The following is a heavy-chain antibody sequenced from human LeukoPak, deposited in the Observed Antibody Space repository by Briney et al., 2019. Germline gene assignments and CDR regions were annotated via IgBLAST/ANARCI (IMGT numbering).Heavy chain of an antibody. D-gene: IGHD3-10*01. V-gene: IGHV4-4*02. J-gene: IGHJ4*02. CDR1: GGSISSSYW. CDR3: ARRDLWFGFFDY. CDR2: IYQNGNT. Sequence: SGTLSLTCDVFGGSISSSYWWSWVRQSPEKGLEWIGEIYQNGNTNYNPSLKCRVTVSIAKSKNQFSLNLSSVTAADTAVYFCARRDLWFGFFDYWGQGTLVTVSS.